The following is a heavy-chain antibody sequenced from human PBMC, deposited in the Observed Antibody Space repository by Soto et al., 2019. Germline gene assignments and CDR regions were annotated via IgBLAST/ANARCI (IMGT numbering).Heavy chain of an antibody. D-gene: IGHD3-3*01. J-gene: IGHJ5*02. V-gene: IGHV3-23*01. Sequence: PGGSLRLSCAASGFTFSSYAMSWVRQAPGKGLEWVSAISGSGGSTYYADSVKGRFTISRDNSKNTLYLQMNSLRAEDTAVYYRANDGNPIPWVCGYYRLAWFDPWGQGTLVTVSS. CDR2: ISGSGGST. CDR3: ANDGNPIPWVCGYYRLAWFDP. CDR1: GFTFSSYA.